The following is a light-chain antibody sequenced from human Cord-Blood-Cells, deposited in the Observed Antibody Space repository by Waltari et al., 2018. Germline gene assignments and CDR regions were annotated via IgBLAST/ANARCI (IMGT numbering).Light chain of an antibody. CDR1: QSVSSY. CDR3: QQRSNWWT. Sequence: IVLPHSRATLSLSPGERATLSSRASQSVSSYLAWYQQKPGQAPRLLIYDASNSATGIPARFSGSGSGTDFTLTISSLEPEDFAVYYCQQRSNWWTFGQGPRWKSN. CDR2: DAS. V-gene: IGKV3-11*01. J-gene: IGKJ1*01.